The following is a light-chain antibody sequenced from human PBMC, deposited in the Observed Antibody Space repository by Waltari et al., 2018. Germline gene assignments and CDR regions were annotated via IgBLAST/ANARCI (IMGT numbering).Light chain of an antibody. V-gene: IGLV1-51*01. Sequence: QSVLTQSPSVSAAPGQRVSIPCSGSNSNIGNNYVTWYQQLPGTAPRLRIYDSDKRPSGIPDRFSGSKSGTSATLDITGRQTGDEADYHCGTWDSSLSAVVFGGGTKLTVL. CDR2: DSD. J-gene: IGLJ3*02. CDR1: NSNIGNNY. CDR3: GTWDSSLSAVV.